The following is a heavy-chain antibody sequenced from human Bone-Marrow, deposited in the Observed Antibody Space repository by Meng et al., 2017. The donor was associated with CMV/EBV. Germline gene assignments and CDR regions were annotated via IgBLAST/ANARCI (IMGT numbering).Heavy chain of an antibody. Sequence: GESLKISCAASGFTFSSYWMSWVRQAPGKGLEWVANIKQDGSEKYYVDSVKGRFTISRDNSKNTLYLQMNSLRAEDTAVYYCAKDLLVGATKGYFDYWGQGTLVTVSS. CDR2: IKQDGSEK. CDR3: AKDLLVGATKGYFDY. V-gene: IGHV3-7*01. CDR1: GFTFSSYW. D-gene: IGHD1-26*01. J-gene: IGHJ4*02.